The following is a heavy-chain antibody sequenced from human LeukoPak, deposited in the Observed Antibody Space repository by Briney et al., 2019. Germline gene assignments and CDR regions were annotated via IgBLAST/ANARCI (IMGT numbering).Heavy chain of an antibody. CDR2: LAYDGTNE. J-gene: IGHJ5*01. CDR1: GFTFSSYA. Sequence: GSLRLSCAASGFTFSSYAMHWVRQAPGEGLEWVALLAYDGTNEYYMNSVKGRFTISRDNSKNTVYLQMNSLRPDDTAVYYCARGGPLGDTNRFDFWGQGTSVTVSS. V-gene: IGHV3-30-3*01. D-gene: IGHD3-10*01. CDR3: ARGGPLGDTNRFDF.